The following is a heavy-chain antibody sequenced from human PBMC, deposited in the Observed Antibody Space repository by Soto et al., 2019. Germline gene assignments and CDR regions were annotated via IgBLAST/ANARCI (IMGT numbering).Heavy chain of an antibody. J-gene: IGHJ4*02. CDR3: ARVTEHCSSTSCQTPTDY. Sequence: QVQLQESGPGLVKPSGTLSLTCAVSGGSISSSNWWSWVRQPPGKGLEWIGEIYHSGSTNYNPSLKSRVTISVDKSKNQFSLKLSSVTAADTAVYYCARVTEHCSSTSCQTPTDYWGQGTLVTVSS. CDR1: GGSISSSNW. D-gene: IGHD2-2*01. V-gene: IGHV4-4*02. CDR2: IYHSGST.